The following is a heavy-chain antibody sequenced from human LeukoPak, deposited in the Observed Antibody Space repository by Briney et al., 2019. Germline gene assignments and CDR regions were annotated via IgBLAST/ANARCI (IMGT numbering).Heavy chain of an antibody. CDR2: ISISGTKT. CDR3: AKVRWQQLVDFDY. Sequence: GGSLRLSCAASEFDFSTHAMTWVRQAPGKGLEWVSAISISGTKTYYADSVKGRFTISRDNSKNTLYLQMYSLRAEDTAVYYCAKVRWQQLVDFDYWGQGTLVTVSS. J-gene: IGHJ4*02. V-gene: IGHV3-23*01. CDR1: EFDFSTHA. D-gene: IGHD6-13*01.